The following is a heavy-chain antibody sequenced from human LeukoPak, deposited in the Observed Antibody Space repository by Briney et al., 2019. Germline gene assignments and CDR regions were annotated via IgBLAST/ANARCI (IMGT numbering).Heavy chain of an antibody. J-gene: IGHJ4*02. Sequence: ASVKVSCKASGYIFTSYTMHWVRQAPGQRLEWMGWINAGNGNIKYSQQLQGRVTITRDTSASTVYMELSSLRSEDTAVYYCARDYYDSSGYFDSWGQGTLVTVSS. CDR1: GYIFTSYT. V-gene: IGHV1-3*01. CDR3: ARDYYDSSGYFDS. CDR2: INAGNGNI. D-gene: IGHD3-22*01.